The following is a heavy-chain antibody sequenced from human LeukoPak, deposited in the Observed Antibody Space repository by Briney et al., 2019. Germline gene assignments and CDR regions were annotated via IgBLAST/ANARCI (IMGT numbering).Heavy chain of an antibody. V-gene: IGHV3-30*01. J-gene: IGHJ3*02. CDR2: MSFDGTDK. CDR1: GFTFSTYA. Sequence: GGSLRLSCAASGFTFSTYAMHWVRQAPGKGLEWVAIMSFDGTDKYYADSVKGRFTISRDNSKNTLLLQLNSLRSDDTAVYFCAREVSGAFDTWGQGTMVTVSS. CDR3: AREVSGAFDT.